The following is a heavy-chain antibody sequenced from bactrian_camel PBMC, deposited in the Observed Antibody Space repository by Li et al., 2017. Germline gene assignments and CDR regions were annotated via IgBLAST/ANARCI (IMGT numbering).Heavy chain of an antibody. CDR2: VSTGGSST. CDR1: ADALMY. Sequence: VQLVESGGGSAQAGGSLRLSCSASADALMYMAWFRQAPGQKREAVAAVSTGGSSTMYVDSVKGRFTISRESGKNTVHLQMNNLIPEDTGVYYCAGDRPYGAWYMESEYRYWGRGTQVTVS. V-gene: IGHV3S53*01. CDR3: AGDRPYGAWYMESEYRY. D-gene: IGHD6*01. J-gene: IGHJ4*01.